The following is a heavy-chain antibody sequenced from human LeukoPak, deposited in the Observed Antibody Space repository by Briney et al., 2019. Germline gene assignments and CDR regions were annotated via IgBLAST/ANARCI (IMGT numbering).Heavy chain of an antibody. J-gene: IGHJ2*01. D-gene: IGHD3-10*01. CDR3: ATSLNVTLIKCFDL. CDR2: INPNNGGT. Sequence: ASVRVSCKASGYTFTGSYMHWVRQAPGQGLEWMGWINPNNGGTKSAQKFQGRVTRTRDTSISTAYMEMSNLRSDDAAVYYCATSLNVTLIKCFDLWGRGTLVTVSS. CDR1: GYTFTGSY. V-gene: IGHV1-2*02.